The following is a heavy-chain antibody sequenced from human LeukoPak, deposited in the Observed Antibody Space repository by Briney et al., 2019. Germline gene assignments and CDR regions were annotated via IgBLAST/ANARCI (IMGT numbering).Heavy chain of an antibody. V-gene: IGHV4-59*12. CDR1: GGSISSYY. Sequence: PSETLSLTCTVSGGSISSYYWSWIRQPPGKGLEWIGYIYYSGSTNYNPSLKSRVTISVDTSKNQFSLKLSSVTAADTAVYYCARSIRSNYYGSGSRNWFDPWGQGTLVTVSS. CDR2: IYYSGST. CDR3: ARSIRSNYYGSGSRNWFDP. D-gene: IGHD3-10*01. J-gene: IGHJ5*02.